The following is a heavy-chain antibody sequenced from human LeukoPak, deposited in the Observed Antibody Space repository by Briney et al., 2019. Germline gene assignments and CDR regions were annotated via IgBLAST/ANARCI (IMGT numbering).Heavy chain of an antibody. CDR2: VYYSGST. CDR1: GGSISTYY. V-gene: IGHV4-59*01. CDR3: GRSELLWFGKVNSGFDF. J-gene: IGHJ4*02. D-gene: IGHD3-10*01. Sequence: SETLSLTCTVSGGSISTYYWSWIRQPPGKGLEWIGYVYYSGSTNYNPSLMSRVTISVDTSENQFSLKLSSVTAADTAMYDCGRSELLWFGKVNSGFDFWAQGTLFTVSS.